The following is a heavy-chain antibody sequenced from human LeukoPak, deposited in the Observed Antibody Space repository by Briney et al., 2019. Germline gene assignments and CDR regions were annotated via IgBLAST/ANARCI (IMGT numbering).Heavy chain of an antibody. CDR1: NYSISSDYY. D-gene: IGHD3-22*01. J-gene: IGHJ4*02. V-gene: IGHV4-38-2*02. CDR2: IHHSGRT. Sequence: SETLSLTCIVSNYSISSDYYWGWIRQPPGKGLEWIGSIHHSGRTYYNPSLKSRVTISVDTSKNQFSLKLSSVTAADTAVYYCARRRGYYDSSGYYFRLDFDYWGQGTLVTVSS. CDR3: ARRRGYYDSSGYYFRLDFDY.